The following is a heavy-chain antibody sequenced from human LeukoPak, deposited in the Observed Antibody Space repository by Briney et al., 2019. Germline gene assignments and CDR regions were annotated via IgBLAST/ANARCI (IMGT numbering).Heavy chain of an antibody. D-gene: IGHD3-10*01. CDR2: VNPNSGNT. CDR3: ARGGREYGSGSYYHDY. J-gene: IGHJ4*02. V-gene: IGHV1-8*01. Sequence: ASVKVSCKASGYTFTSYDINWVRQATGQGLEWMGWVNPNSGNTGYAQKFQGRVTMTRNTSISTAYMELSSLRSEDTAVYYCARGGREYGSGSYYHDYWGQGTLVTVSS. CDR1: GYTFTSYD.